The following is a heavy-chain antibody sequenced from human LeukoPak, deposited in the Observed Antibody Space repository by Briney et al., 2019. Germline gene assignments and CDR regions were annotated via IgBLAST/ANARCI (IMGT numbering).Heavy chain of an antibody. Sequence: GGSLRLSCAASGFTFSSYDMSWVRQAPGKGLVWVSVIYSGGSSYYADSLKGRFTISRDNSKHTLYLQMNSLRAEDKAVYYCARELYYGSGRPGRFYGMDVWGKGTTVTASS. CDR1: GFTFSSYD. V-gene: IGHV3-53*01. D-gene: IGHD3-10*01. CDR2: IYSGGSS. CDR3: ARELYYGSGRPGRFYGMDV. J-gene: IGHJ6*04.